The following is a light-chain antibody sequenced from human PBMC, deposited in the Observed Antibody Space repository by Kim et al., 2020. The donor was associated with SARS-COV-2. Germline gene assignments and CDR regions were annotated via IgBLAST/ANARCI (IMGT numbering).Light chain of an antibody. V-gene: IGLV3-19*01. CDR2: GKN. CDR1: SLRSYY. J-gene: IGLJ2*01. CDR3: NSRDSSSPVV. Sequence: SSELTQDPAVSVALGKTVRITCQGDSLRSYYASWYQQKPGQATVLVIYGKNNRPSGIPDRFSGSSSGNTASLTITGAQAEDEADYYCNSRDSSSPVVFGG.